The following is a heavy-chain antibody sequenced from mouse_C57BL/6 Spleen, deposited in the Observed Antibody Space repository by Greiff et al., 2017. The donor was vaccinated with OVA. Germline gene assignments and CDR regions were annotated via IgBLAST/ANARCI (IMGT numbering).Heavy chain of an antibody. CDR3: ARRVTTVVGYFDV. J-gene: IGHJ1*03. V-gene: IGHV1-85*01. CDR1: GYTFTSYD. D-gene: IGHD1-1*01. CDR2: IYPRDGST. Sequence: VQLKESGPELVKPGASVKLSCKASGYTFTSYDINWVKQRPGQGLEWIGWIYPRDGSTKYNEKFKGKATLTVDTSSSTAYMELHSLTSEDSAVYFWARRVTTVVGYFDVWGTGTTVTVSS.